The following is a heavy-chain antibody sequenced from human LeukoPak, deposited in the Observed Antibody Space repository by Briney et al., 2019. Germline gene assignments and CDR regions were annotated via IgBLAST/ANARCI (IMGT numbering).Heavy chain of an antibody. CDR3: AKSTTSRTQNFDY. Sequence: GGSLRLSCAASGFTFSSYGMGWVRQAPGKGLEWVSAISGSGGSTYYADSVKGRFTISRDNSKNTLYLQMNSLRAEDTAVYYCAKSTTSRTQNFDYWGQGTLVTVSS. D-gene: IGHD1-1*01. V-gene: IGHV3-23*01. CDR1: GFTFSSYG. CDR2: ISGSGGST. J-gene: IGHJ4*02.